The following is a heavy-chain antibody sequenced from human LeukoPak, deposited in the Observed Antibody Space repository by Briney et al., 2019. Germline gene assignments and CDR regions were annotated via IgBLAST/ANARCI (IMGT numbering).Heavy chain of an antibody. D-gene: IGHD3-16*02. CDR3: ARDQRDYVWGSYRYTYYFDY. V-gene: IGHV1-18*01. CDR2: ISAYNGNT. CDR1: GYTFTRYG. J-gene: IGHJ4*02. Sequence: GASVKVSCKASGYTFTRYGISWVRQAPGQGLEWMGWISAYNGNTNYAQKLQGRVTMTTDTSTSTAYMELRSLRSDDTAVYYCARDQRDYVWGSYRYTYYFDYWGQGTLVTVSS.